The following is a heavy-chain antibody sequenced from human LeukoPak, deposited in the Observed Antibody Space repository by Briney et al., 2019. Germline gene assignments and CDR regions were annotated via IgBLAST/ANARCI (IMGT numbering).Heavy chain of an antibody. D-gene: IGHD6-25*01. V-gene: IGHV3-66*01. Sequence: GGSLRLSCVVSGLTVSNNYMTWVRQAPGKGREWVSLIFSGGGAYYADSVKGRFTISRDSSKNTLYLQMNSLRAEDTALYYCARDPGAAAGNLWSWGQGTLVTVSS. CDR3: ARDPGAAAGNLWS. CDR1: GLTVSNNY. J-gene: IGHJ5*02. CDR2: IFSGGGA.